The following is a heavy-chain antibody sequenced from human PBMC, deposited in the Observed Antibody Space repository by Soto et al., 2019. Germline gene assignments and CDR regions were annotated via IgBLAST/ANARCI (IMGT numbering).Heavy chain of an antibody. CDR3: ATHNGSGWYPLDY. CDR1: GGSIDTSPYY. V-gene: IGHV4-39*01. Sequence: QLQLQESGPGLVKPSETLSLTCTVSGGSIDTSPYYWGWIRQPPGKGLEWIGNIYYSGSTYYNPSLKSRVTISVDTSKNHFSPKVRYVTASDTAVYYCATHNGSGWYPLDYWGQGTQVTVSS. CDR2: IYYSGST. D-gene: IGHD6-19*01. J-gene: IGHJ4*02.